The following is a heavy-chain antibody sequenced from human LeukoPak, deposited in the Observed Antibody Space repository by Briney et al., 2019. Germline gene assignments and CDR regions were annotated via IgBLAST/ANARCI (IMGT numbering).Heavy chain of an antibody. CDR2: IYYSGST. V-gene: IGHV4-59*01. D-gene: IGHD5-18*01. CDR1: GGSISSYY. Sequence: SETLSLTCTVSGGSISSYYWSWIRQPPGKGLEWIGYIYYSGSTNYNPSLKSRVTISVDTSKNQFSLKLSSVTAADTAVYYCARLGYSYGVYYFDYWGQGTPVTVSS. CDR3: ARLGYSYGVYYFDY. J-gene: IGHJ4*02.